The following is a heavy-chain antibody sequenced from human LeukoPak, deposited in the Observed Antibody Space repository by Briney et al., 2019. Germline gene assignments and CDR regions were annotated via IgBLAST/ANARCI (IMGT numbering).Heavy chain of an antibody. J-gene: IGHJ4*02. CDR1: GFTVSSNY. CDR2: ISGSGGST. D-gene: IGHD3-10*01. CDR3: ASFYGKTPKPY. Sequence: HSGGSLRLSCAASGFTVSSNYMSWVRRAPGKGLEWVSVISGSGGSTYYADSVKGRFTISRDNSKNTLYLQMNSLRAEDTAVYYCASFYGKTPKPYWGQGTLVTVSS. V-gene: IGHV3-23*01.